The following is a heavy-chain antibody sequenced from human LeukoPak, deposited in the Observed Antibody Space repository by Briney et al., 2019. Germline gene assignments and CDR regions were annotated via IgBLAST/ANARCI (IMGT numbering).Heavy chain of an antibody. D-gene: IGHD3-22*01. CDR3: ARTSGYGTREFDY. CDR2: INHSGTT. J-gene: IGHJ4*02. V-gene: IGHV4-34*01. Sequence: SETLSLTCAVYGGSFSGYYWGWIRQPPGKGPEWIGEINHSGTTNYNPSLKSRVTISLDTSKNQFSLKLSSVTAADTAVYYCARTSGYGTREFDYWGQGTLVTVSP. CDR1: GGSFSGYY.